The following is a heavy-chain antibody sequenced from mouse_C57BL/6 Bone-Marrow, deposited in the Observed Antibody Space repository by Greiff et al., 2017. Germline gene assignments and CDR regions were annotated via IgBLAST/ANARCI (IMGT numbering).Heavy chain of an antibody. CDR1: GFNIKDDY. CDR3: TGYFYYYAMDY. Sequence: VQLQQSGAELVRPGASVKLSCTASGFNIKDDYMHWVKQRPEQGLEWIGWIDPENGATEYASKFQGKATITADTSSNTAYLQLSSLTSEDTAVYYCTGYFYYYAMDYWGQGTSVTVSS. D-gene: IGHD2-3*01. CDR2: IDPENGAT. V-gene: IGHV14-4*01. J-gene: IGHJ4*01.